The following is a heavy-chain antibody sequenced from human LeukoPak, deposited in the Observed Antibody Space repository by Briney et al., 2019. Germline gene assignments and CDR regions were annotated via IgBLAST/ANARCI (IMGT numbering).Heavy chain of an antibody. V-gene: IGHV1-69*04. Sequence: GASVKVSCKASGGTFSSYTISWVRQAPGQGLEWMGRIIPILGIANYAQKFQGRVTITADKSTSTAYMELSSLRSEDTAVYHCARDDRDIVVVPAAIAFDYWGQGTLVTVSS. D-gene: IGHD2-2*02. CDR3: ARDDRDIVVVPAAIAFDY. CDR2: IIPILGIA. J-gene: IGHJ4*02. CDR1: GGTFSSYT.